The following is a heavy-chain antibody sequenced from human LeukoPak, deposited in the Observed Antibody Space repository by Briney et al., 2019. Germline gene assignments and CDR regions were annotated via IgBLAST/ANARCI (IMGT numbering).Heavy chain of an antibody. V-gene: IGHV4-39*01. D-gene: IGHD6-19*01. CDR3: ARNLGAVAGTRWFDP. CDR2: IYYSGST. CDR1: GGSISSSSYY. Sequence: SETLSLTCTASGGSISSSSYYWGWIRQPPGKGLEWIGSIYYSGSTYYNPSLKSRVTISVDTSKNQFSLKLSSVTAADTAVYYCARNLGAVAGTRWFDPWGQGTLVTVSS. J-gene: IGHJ5*02.